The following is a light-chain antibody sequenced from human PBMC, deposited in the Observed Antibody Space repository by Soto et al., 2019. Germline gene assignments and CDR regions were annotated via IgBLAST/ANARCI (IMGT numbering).Light chain of an antibody. J-gene: IGLJ1*01. CDR2: SNK. CDR3: SSYAGSSNV. Sequence: QSVLTQSPSASGTPGQRVSISCSGSSSNIGSNTVNWYQQLPGTAPKLLIYSNKQRPSGVPDRFSGSKSGNTASLTVSGLQAEDEADYYCSSYAGSSNVFGTGTKLTVL. CDR1: SSNIGSNT. V-gene: IGLV1-44*01.